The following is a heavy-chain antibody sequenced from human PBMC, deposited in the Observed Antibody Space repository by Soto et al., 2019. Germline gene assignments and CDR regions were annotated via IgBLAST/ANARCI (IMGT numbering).Heavy chain of an antibody. D-gene: IGHD6-19*01. J-gene: IGHJ1*01. V-gene: IGHV4-39*01. CDR3: ALHGCGGFGL. CDR1: GGSISRSSYY. CDR2: IYYSGST. Sequence: QLQLQESGPGLVKPSETLSLTCTVSGGSISRSSYYWGWIRQPPGKGLEWIGSIYYSGSTYYNPSLKRGVVTTVDTCNIQISLNLSPVTAADTAVYYCALHGCGGFGLWGQGTLVTVSS.